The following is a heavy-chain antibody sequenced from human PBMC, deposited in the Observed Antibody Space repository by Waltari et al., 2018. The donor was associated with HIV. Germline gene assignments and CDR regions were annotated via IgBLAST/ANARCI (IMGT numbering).Heavy chain of an antibody. CDR3: AKDRDPYNVVEIYGMFDS. CDR1: GFTFRSSG. CDR2: MSHNGNTK. D-gene: IGHD2-15*01. V-gene: IGHV3-30*18. Sequence: QVLLVESGGGVVQPGKSLRLPCAASGFTFRSSGLLWIRQSPGKGLEWVAFMSHNGNTKYYAESVKGRFTISRDNSKNTLYLEMNNLRLDDTAIYYCAKDRDPYNVVEIYGMFDSWGQGTLVTVSS. J-gene: IGHJ4*02.